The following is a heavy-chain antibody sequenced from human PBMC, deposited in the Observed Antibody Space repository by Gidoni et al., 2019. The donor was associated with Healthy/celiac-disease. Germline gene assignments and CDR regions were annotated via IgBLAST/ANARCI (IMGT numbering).Heavy chain of an antibody. Sequence: QVQLVQSGAEVKKPGASVQVSCTASGYTFTGYYMHWVRQAPGQGLEWMGWINPNSGGTNYAQKFQGWVTMTRDTSISTAYMELSRLRSDDTAVYYCARGYCSGGSCYLGGMDVWGQGTTVTVSS. CDR1: GYTFTGYY. D-gene: IGHD2-15*01. J-gene: IGHJ6*02. V-gene: IGHV1-2*04. CDR3: ARGYCSGGSCYLGGMDV. CDR2: INPNSGGT.